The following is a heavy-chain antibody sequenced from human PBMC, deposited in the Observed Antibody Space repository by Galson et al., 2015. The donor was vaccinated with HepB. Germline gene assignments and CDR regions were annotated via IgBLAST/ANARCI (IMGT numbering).Heavy chain of an antibody. Sequence: QSGAEVKKPGESLKISCKGSGSSLNTYWIGWVRQMPGKGLEWMGIISPHDPDPRYSPSFQGQVTISVDRSLSTAYLQWSSLKASDTAVYYCAGSAGGPTIFDQWGQGTLVTVSS. CDR3: AGSAGGPTIFDQ. CDR1: GSSLNTYW. J-gene: IGHJ4*02. CDR2: ISPHDPDP. V-gene: IGHV5-51*01. D-gene: IGHD3-10*01.